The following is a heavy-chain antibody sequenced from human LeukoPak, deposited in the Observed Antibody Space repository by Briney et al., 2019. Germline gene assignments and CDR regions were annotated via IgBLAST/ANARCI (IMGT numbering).Heavy chain of an antibody. D-gene: IGHD4/OR15-4a*01. J-gene: IGHJ5*02. CDR1: GFTFSSYE. Sequence: GGSLRLSCAASGFTFSSYEMNWVRQAPGKGLEWVSYISSSSSTISYADSVKGRFTISRDNAKNSLYLQMNSLRAEDTAVYYCARDRAERSRLWTFDPWGQGTLVTVSS. V-gene: IGHV3-48*03. CDR2: ISSSSSTI. CDR3: ARDRAERSRLWTFDP.